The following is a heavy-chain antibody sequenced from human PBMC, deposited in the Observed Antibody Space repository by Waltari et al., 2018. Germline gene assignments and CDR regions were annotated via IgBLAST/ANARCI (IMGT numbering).Heavy chain of an antibody. Sequence: QLQLQESGPGLVKPSGTMSLPCTVSGDSMSSNDWWSWVRQPPGNGLGWIGQSHRSGKINYNPSLESRVTISIDTANNQFSLKVTSTTAADTAVYYCARDRGRGLYLDSWGRGTLVTVSP. D-gene: IGHD2-15*01. CDR1: GDSMSSNDW. V-gene: IGHV4-4*02. CDR3: ARDRGRGLYLDS. J-gene: IGHJ4*02. CDR2: SHRSGKI.